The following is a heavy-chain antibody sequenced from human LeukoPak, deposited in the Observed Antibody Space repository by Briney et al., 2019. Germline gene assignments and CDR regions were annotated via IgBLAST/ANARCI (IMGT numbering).Heavy chain of an antibody. Sequence: ASVKVSCKASGYTFTSYDINWVRQATGQGLEWMGWMNPNSGNTGYAQKFQGRVTMTRNTSISTAYMELSSLRSEDTAVYYCAREDVPTAWVRKNYYYYGMDVWGQGTTVTVSS. J-gene: IGHJ6*02. CDR1: GYTFTSYD. D-gene: IGHD1-1*01. CDR2: MNPNSGNT. CDR3: AREDVPTAWVRKNYYYYGMDV. V-gene: IGHV1-8*01.